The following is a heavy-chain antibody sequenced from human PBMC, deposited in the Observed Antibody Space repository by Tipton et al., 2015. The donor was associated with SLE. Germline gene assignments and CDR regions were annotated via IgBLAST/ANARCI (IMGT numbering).Heavy chain of an antibody. CDR1: GGSISSGTYF. CDR2: IHHSGST. J-gene: IGHJ5*02. V-gene: IGHV4-30-4*08. CDR3: ARLPTGFPNWFDP. D-gene: IGHD4-17*01. Sequence: TLSLTCTVSGGSISSGTYFWSWIRQHPGKGLEWIGYIHHSGSTYYNPSLRSRVTISVDTSKNQFSLKLSSVTAADTAVYYCARLPTGFPNWFDPWGQGTLVTVSS.